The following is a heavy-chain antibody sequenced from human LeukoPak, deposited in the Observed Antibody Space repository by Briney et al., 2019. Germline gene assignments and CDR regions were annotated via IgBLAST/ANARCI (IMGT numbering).Heavy chain of an antibody. D-gene: IGHD3-9*01. CDR1: GYTFTGYY. V-gene: IGHV1-8*03. J-gene: IGHJ3*02. CDR3: ARRTYDILTGYHIDAFDI. CDR2: MNPNSGNT. Sequence: ASVKVSCTASGYTFTGYYMHWVRQATGQGLEWMGWMNPNSGNTGYAQKFQGRVTITRNTSISTAYMELSSLRSEDTAVYYCARRTYDILTGYHIDAFDIWGQGTMVTVSS.